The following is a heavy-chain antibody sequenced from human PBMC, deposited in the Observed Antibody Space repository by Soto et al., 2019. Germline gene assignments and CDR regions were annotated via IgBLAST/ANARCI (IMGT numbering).Heavy chain of an antibody. CDR1: GGSFSGYY. D-gene: IGHD6-13*01. CDR3: ARVASISIAAAGTIDY. Sequence: SETLSLTCAVYGGSFSGYYWSWIRQPPGKGLEWIGEINHSGSTNYNPSLNSRVTISVDTSNNQFSLKLSSVTAADTAVYYCARVASISIAAAGTIDYWGQGTLVTVSS. J-gene: IGHJ4*02. CDR2: INHSGST. V-gene: IGHV4-34*01.